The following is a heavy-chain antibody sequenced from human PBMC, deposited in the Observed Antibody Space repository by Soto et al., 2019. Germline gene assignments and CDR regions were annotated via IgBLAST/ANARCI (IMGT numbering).Heavy chain of an antibody. Sequence: ASVKVSCKASGYTFTSYDINWVRQATGQGLEWMGWMNPNSGNTGYAQKFQGRVTMTRNTSISTVYMELSSLRSEDTAVYYCARLPVGTYYDYIWGSYRHHTLFDYWGQGTLVTVAS. CDR2: MNPNSGNT. CDR3: ARLPVGTYYDYIWGSYRHHTLFDY. D-gene: IGHD3-16*02. V-gene: IGHV1-8*01. J-gene: IGHJ4*02. CDR1: GYTFTSYD.